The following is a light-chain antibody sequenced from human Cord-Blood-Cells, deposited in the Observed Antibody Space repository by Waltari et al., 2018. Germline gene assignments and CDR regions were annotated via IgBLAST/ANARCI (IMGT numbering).Light chain of an antibody. CDR3: MQALQTPPFT. CDR1: QSLLHSNGYNY. Sequence: DNVMTQSQLCLPVTPGEPASISCRTSQSLLHSNGYNYLDWYLQKPGQSPQLLIYLGSTRASGVPDRFSGSGSGTDFTLKISRVEAEDVGVYYCMQALQTPPFTFGPGTKVDIK. J-gene: IGKJ3*01. CDR2: LGS. V-gene: IGKV2-28*01.